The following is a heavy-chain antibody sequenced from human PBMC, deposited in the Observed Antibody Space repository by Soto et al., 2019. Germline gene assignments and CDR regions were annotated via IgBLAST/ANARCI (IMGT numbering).Heavy chain of an antibody. D-gene: IGHD6-19*01. Sequence: GGSLRLSCTASGFTFSDYYMSWIRQAPGKGLEWVSYISSSGSNKYYAGSVEGRGTISRDNARNSLFLQMDSLRAEDTAVYYCARVMKESVPGIDYWGQGILVTVSS. CDR3: ARVMKESVPGIDY. J-gene: IGHJ4*02. V-gene: IGHV3-11*01. CDR1: GFTFSDYY. CDR2: ISSSGSNK.